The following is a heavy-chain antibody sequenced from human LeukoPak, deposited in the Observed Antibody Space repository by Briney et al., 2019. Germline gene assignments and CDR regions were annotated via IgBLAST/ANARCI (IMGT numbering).Heavy chain of an antibody. CDR1: GFTFSSYW. CDR2: ISSSSSAV. D-gene: IGHD6-19*01. Sequence: GGSLRLSCAASGFTFSSYWMSWVRQAPGKGLEWVSYISSSSSAVYYADSVKGRFTISRDNAKNSLYLQMNSLRAEDTAVYYCVRDWEQWLVRGWGQGTLVTVSS. CDR3: VRDWEQWLVRG. J-gene: IGHJ4*02. V-gene: IGHV3-48*04.